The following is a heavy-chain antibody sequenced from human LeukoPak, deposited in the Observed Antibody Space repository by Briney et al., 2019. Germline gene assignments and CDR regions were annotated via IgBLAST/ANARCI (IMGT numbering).Heavy chain of an antibody. CDR3: ARHYYDSSGYLLTPDY. CDR1: GGTFSSYA. D-gene: IGHD3-22*01. Sequence: SVKVSCKASGGTFSSYAISWVRQAPGQWLEWMGGIIPIFGTANYAQKFQGRVTITADESTSTAYMELSSLRSEDTAVYYCARHYYDSSGYLLTPDYWGQGTLVTVSS. J-gene: IGHJ4*02. CDR2: IIPIFGTA. V-gene: IGHV1-69*13.